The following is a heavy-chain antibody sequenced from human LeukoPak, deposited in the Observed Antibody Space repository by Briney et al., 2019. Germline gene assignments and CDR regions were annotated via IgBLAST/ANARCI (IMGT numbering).Heavy chain of an antibody. CDR1: GFTVSSNY. Sequence: GGSLRLSCAASGFTVSSNYMSWVRQAPGKGLEWVSLIYSGDTTYYADSVKGRFTISRDNSKNTLYLQMNSLRAEDTAVYYCAKSGYSYGEYYFDYWGQGTLVTVSS. J-gene: IGHJ4*02. V-gene: IGHV3-53*01. CDR3: AKSGYSYGEYYFDY. CDR2: IYSGDTT. D-gene: IGHD5-18*01.